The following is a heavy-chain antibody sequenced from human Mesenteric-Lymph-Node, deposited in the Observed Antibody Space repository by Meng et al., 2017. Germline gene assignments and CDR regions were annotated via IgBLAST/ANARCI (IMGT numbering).Heavy chain of an antibody. CDR1: GYTFTDYY. D-gene: IGHD1-1*01. V-gene: IGHV1-2*06. Sequence: GQWGRSGGEVKKPGAYVKVSCKAYGYTFTDYYLHRVRQAPGQGLEWMGRITPNSGDTSYAQRFLGRVTMTRDTSIDTVYMELSSLTSDDTAAYYCASLIYKTGVWGQGTTVTVSS. CDR3: ASLIYKTGV. CDR2: ITPNSGDT. J-gene: IGHJ6*02.